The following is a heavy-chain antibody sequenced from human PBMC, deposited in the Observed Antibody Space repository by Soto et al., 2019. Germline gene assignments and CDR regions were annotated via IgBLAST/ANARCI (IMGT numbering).Heavy chain of an antibody. CDR2: IIPIYGTA. Sequence: ASVKVSCKASGGTFSSYAISWVRQAPGQGLEWMGGIIPIYGTANYAQKFQGRVTMTEDKSTDTAYMELSSLRSEDTAVYYCAQSYYDILTGATSFDYWGQGTLVTVSS. CDR1: GGTFSSYA. D-gene: IGHD3-9*01. V-gene: IGHV1-69*06. J-gene: IGHJ4*02. CDR3: AQSYYDILTGATSFDY.